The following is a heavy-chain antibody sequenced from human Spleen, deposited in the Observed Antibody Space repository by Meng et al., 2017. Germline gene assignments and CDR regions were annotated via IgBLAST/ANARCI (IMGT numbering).Heavy chain of an antibody. Sequence: GESLKISCAASGFTFSSYAMTWVRQAPGKGLQWVSAISGSGGTTYSADSVKGRFATSRDNSENTLYLQMNSLRAEDTAIHYCAKAIHGSTWFDAFAIWGHGTMVTVSS. D-gene: IGHD6-6*01. CDR2: ISGSGGTT. CDR3: AKAIHGSTWFDAFAI. CDR1: GFTFSSYA. J-gene: IGHJ3*02. V-gene: IGHV3-23*01.